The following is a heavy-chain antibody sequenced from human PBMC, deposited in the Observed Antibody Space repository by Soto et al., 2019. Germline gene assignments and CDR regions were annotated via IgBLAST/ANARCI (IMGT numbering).Heavy chain of an antibody. D-gene: IGHD3-10*01. J-gene: IGHJ4*02. CDR2: IIPILGIA. CDR3: ARGYYGSGRHY. V-gene: IGHV1-69*02. Sequence: QVQLVQSGAEVKKPGSSVKVSCKASGGTFSSYTISWVRQAPGQGLEWMGRIIPILGIANYAQKFQGRVTITADKATSTAYMELSSLRSEDTAVYYCARGYYGSGRHYWGQGTLVTVSS. CDR1: GGTFSSYT.